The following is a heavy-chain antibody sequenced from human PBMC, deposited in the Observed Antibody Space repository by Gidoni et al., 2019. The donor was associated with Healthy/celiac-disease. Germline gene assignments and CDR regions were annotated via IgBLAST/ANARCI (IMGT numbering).Heavy chain of an antibody. CDR1: GFTFDDYA. V-gene: IGHV3-9*03. D-gene: IGHD6-13*01. CDR3: AKGSHSSSWYYFDY. Sequence: EVQLVESGGGLVQTGRSLRLSGAAAGFTFDDYAMHWVRQAPGKGLEWVSGISWNSGSIGYADSVKGRFTISRDNAKNSLYLQMNSLRAEDMALYYCAKGSHSSSWYYFDYWGQGTLVTVSS. J-gene: IGHJ4*02. CDR2: ISWNSGSI.